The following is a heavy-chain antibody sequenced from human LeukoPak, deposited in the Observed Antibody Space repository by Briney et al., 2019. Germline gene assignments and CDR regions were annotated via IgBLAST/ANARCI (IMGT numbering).Heavy chain of an antibody. CDR2: ISYDGSNK. J-gene: IGHJ2*01. CDR3: AKVAGTSFDL. V-gene: IGHV3-30-3*01. D-gene: IGHD6-19*01. CDR1: GFTFSSYA. Sequence: GRSLRLSCAASGFTFSSYAMHWVRQAPGKGLEWVAVISYDGSNKYYADSVKGRFTISRDNSKNTLCLQMNSLRAEDTAVYYCAKVAGTSFDLWGRGTLVTVSS.